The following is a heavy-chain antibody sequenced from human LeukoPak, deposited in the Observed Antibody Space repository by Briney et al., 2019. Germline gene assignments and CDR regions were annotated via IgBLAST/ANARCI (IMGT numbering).Heavy chain of an antibody. V-gene: IGHV4-59*12. D-gene: IGHD6-13*01. CDR2: IYYSGSS. J-gene: IGHJ5*02. CDR3: ARGGGSSSWYPRYWFDP. Sequence: SETLSLTCTVSGGSISGYYWTWIRQPPGKGLEWIGYIYYSGSSNYNPSLKSRVTISVDTSKNQFSLKLSSVTAADTAVYYCARGGGSSSWYPRYWFDPWGQGTLVTVSS. CDR1: GGSISGYY.